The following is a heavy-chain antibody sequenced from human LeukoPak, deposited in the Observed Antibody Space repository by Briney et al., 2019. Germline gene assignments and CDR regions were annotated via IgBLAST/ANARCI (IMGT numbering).Heavy chain of an antibody. CDR2: IYPGDSDT. Sequence: GESLKISCRGSGYSFTSYWIGWVRQMPGKGLEWMGIIYPGDSDTTYSPSFQGQVTISADKSISTAYLQWSSLKASDTAMYYCARRDGYCSSTSCYADYYYGMDVWGQGTTVTVSS. CDR3: ARRDGYCSSTSCYADYYYGMDV. D-gene: IGHD2-2*01. CDR1: GYSFTSYW. J-gene: IGHJ6*02. V-gene: IGHV5-51*01.